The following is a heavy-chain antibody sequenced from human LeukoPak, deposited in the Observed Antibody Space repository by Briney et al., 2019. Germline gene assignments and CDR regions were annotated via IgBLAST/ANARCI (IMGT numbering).Heavy chain of an antibody. Sequence: GGSLRLSCAASGFTFSSYSMNWVRQAPGKGLESVSSISSASNYIYYADSVKGRFTISRDNAKNSLYLQMNSLRADDTAVYYCARTAAVAGTRGANDHWGEGTLVTVSS. CDR2: ISSASNYI. D-gene: IGHD6-19*01. CDR3: ARTAAVAGTRGANDH. CDR1: GFTFSSYS. J-gene: IGHJ4*02. V-gene: IGHV3-21*01.